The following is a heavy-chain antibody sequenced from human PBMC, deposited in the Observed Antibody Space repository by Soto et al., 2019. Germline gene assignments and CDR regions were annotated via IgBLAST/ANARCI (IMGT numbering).Heavy chain of an antibody. J-gene: IGHJ5*02. CDR2: IIPIFGTA. Sequence: SVKVSCKASGGTFSSYAISWVRQAPGQGLEWMGGIIPIFGTANYAQKFQGRVTITADKSTSTAYMELSSLRSEDTAVYYCASGSTWEDPTKLYMPLTPWGQGTLVTVSA. V-gene: IGHV1-69*06. CDR3: ASGSTWEDPTKLYMPLTP. D-gene: IGHD3-10*01. CDR1: GGTFSSYA.